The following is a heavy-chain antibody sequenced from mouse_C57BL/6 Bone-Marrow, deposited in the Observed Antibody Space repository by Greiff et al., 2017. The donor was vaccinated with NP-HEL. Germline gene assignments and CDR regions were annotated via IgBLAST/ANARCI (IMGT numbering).Heavy chain of an antibody. J-gene: IGHJ3*01. Sequence: EVKLVESGGGLVQSGRSLRLSCATSGFTFSDFYMEWVRQAPGKGLEWIAASRNKANDYTTEYSASVKGQFIDSSDTSQSILYLQMNALRAEDTAIYYCARENYSNPFAYWGQGTLVTVSA. CDR3: ARENYSNPFAY. D-gene: IGHD2-5*01. V-gene: IGHV7-1*01. CDR1: GFTFSDFY. CDR2: SRNKANDYTT.